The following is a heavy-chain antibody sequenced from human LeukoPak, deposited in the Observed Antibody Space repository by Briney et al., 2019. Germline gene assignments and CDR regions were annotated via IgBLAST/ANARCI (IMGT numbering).Heavy chain of an antibody. CDR3: ARDREGLRAYGDYGGYYYYGMDV. Sequence: PGGSLRLSCAASGFTFSSYAMHWVRQAPGKGLEWVAVISYDGSNKHYADSVKGRFTISRDNSKNTLYLQMNSLRAVDTAVYYCARDREGLRAYGDYGGYYYYGMDVWGQGTTVTVSS. D-gene: IGHD4-17*01. J-gene: IGHJ6*02. CDR2: ISYDGSNK. V-gene: IGHV3-30-3*01. CDR1: GFTFSSYA.